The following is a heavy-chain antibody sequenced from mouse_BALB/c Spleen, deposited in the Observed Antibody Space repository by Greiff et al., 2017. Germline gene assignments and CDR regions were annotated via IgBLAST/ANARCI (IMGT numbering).Heavy chain of an antibody. Sequence: QVQLKQSAAELARPGASVKMSCKASGYTFTSYTMHWVKQRPGQGLEWIGYINPSSGYTEYNQKFKDKTTLTADKSSSTAYMQLSSLTSEDSAVYYCARPYYRSYFDYWGQGTTLTVSS. D-gene: IGHD2-14*01. J-gene: IGHJ2*01. CDR1: GYTFTSYT. CDR3: ARPYYRSYFDY. CDR2: INPSSGYT. V-gene: IGHV1-4*02.